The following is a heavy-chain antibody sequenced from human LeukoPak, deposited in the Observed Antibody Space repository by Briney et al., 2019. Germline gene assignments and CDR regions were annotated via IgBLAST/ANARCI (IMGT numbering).Heavy chain of an antibody. J-gene: IGHJ3*02. V-gene: IGHV5-51*01. CDR3: ARPMVRGQVRAFDI. Sequence: GESLKISCKGSGYSFTTYWIGWVRQMPGKGLEWMGIIYPGDSDTRYSPSFQGQVTISADKSISTAYLQRSSLKASDTAMYYCARPMVRGQVRAFDIWGQGTMVIVSS. D-gene: IGHD3-10*01. CDR2: IYPGDSDT. CDR1: GYSFTTYW.